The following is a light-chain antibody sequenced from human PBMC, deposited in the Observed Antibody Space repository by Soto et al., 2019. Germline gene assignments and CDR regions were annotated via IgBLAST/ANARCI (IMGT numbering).Light chain of an antibody. CDR1: QSVDIN. J-gene: IGKJ1*01. CDR3: QQYRSWPRT. Sequence: EIVLTQSPATLSVSPGERVTLSCRASQSVDINLAWYQQKPGQAPRLLIYGASTRSTDMPGRFSGRGAGAEFTLTISSLQSEDCAVYYCQQYRSWPRTFGQGTKVEIK. CDR2: GAS. V-gene: IGKV3-15*01.